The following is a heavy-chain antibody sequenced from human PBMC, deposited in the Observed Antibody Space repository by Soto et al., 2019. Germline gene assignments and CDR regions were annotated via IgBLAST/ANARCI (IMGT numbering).Heavy chain of an antibody. CDR1: GASISNAY. CDR3: ARDNIVSKGYGMDV. Sequence: QVQLQESGPGLVKPSETLSLTCTVSGASISNAYWCWIRQAAGKRLEWIGRIHSSGTFNYNPSLKSRVSISRDTSKNQIALKLSSVTAADTAVYYCARDNIVSKGYGMDVWGQGTTVTVSS. J-gene: IGHJ6*02. D-gene: IGHD5-12*01. V-gene: IGHV4-4*07. CDR2: IHSSGTF.